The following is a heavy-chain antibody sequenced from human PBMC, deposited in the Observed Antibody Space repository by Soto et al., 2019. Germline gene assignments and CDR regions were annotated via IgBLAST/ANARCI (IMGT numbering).Heavy chain of an antibody. CDR3: ARYRPLDP. J-gene: IGHJ5*02. V-gene: IGHV3-7*03. D-gene: IGHD3-16*02. CDR1: GFILRNYW. CDR2: IKEDGSEK. Sequence: GSLRLSCADSGFILRNYWMSWVRQAPGMGLQWVASIKEDGSEKYYVDPVKGRFTISRENAKNSLYLQMNSLRAEDTAVYYCARYRPLDPWGQGILVTVSS.